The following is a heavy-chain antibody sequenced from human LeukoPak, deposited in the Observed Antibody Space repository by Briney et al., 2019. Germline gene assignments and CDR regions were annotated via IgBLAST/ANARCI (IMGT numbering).Heavy chain of an antibody. Sequence: GGSLRLSCAASGFTFSIYNMNWVRQAPGKGLEWVSYITISSSSIYYADSVKGRFTISRDNAKNSLYLQMNSLRAEDTAVYYCAELGITMIGGVWGKGTTVTISS. CDR3: AELGITMIGGV. D-gene: IGHD3-10*02. V-gene: IGHV3-48*04. CDR2: ITISSSSI. CDR1: GFTFSIYN. J-gene: IGHJ6*04.